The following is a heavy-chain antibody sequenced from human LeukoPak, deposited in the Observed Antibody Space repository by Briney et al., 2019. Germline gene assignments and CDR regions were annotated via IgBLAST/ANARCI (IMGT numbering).Heavy chain of an antibody. J-gene: IGHJ4*02. V-gene: IGHV1-8*01. CDR2: MNPNSGNT. Sequence: ASVKVSCRASGYTFTSYDINWVQQATGQGLEWMGWMNPNSGNTGHAQKFQGRVTMTRNTSISTAYMELSSLRSEDTAVYYCARAGGYCGRISCPYYFDYWGQGSLVAVSS. CDR3: ARAGGYCGRISCPYYFDY. D-gene: IGHD2-15*01. CDR1: GYTFTSYD.